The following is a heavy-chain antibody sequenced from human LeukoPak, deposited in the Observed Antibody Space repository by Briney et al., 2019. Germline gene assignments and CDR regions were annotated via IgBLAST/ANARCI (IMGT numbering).Heavy chain of an antibody. D-gene: IGHD3-10*01. CDR3: ARHGSGWLNFDS. V-gene: IGHV4-59*08. Sequence: SETLSLTCTVSGGSLSTYYWSWIRQPPGKGLEWIGYIYYTGSTNYNPSLKSRVTISLDTSKNQVSLKLTSVTAADTSVYYCARHGSGWLNFDSWGQGTLVTVSS. J-gene: IGHJ4*02. CDR2: IYYTGST. CDR1: GGSLSTYY.